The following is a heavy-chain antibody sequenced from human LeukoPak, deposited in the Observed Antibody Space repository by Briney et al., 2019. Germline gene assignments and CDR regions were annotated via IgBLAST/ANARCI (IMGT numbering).Heavy chain of an antibody. V-gene: IGHV4-34*01. CDR1: GGSFSGYY. D-gene: IGHD2-2*01. J-gene: IGHJ3*02. CDR2: ITHSGST. CDR3: ARAIRDIVVVPVPRGNAFDI. Sequence: SETLSLTCAVYGGSFSGYYWSWIRQPPGKGLEWIGEITHSGSTNYNPSLKSRVTISVDTSKNQFSLKLSSVTAADTAVYYCARAIRDIVVVPVPRGNAFDIWGQGTMVTVSS.